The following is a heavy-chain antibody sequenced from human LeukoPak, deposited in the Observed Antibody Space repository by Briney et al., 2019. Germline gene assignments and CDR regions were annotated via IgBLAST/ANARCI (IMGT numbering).Heavy chain of an antibody. CDR3: ARSPYSPNWFDP. Sequence: GASVKVSCKASGGTFSSYAISWVRQAPGQGLEWMGRIIPILGIANYAQKFQGRVTITADKSTSTAYMELSSLRSENTAVYYCARSPYSPNWFDPWGQGTLVTVSS. D-gene: IGHD1-26*01. V-gene: IGHV1-69*04. CDR2: IIPILGIA. CDR1: GGTFSSYA. J-gene: IGHJ5*02.